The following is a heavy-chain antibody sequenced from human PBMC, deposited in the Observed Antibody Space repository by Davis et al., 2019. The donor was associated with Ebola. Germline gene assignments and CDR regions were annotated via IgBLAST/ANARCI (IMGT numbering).Heavy chain of an antibody. D-gene: IGHD6-13*01. CDR2: ISSGSTTT. CDR1: GFTFSSYS. J-gene: IGHJ6*02. CDR3: ARVREYSSSSYYYYYGMDV. V-gene: IGHV3-48*04. Sequence: GESLKISCAASGFTFSSYSMNWVRQAPGKGLEWVSYISSGSTTTYYADSVKGRFTISRDNAKNSLYLQMNSLRAEDTAVYYCARVREYSSSSYYYYYGMDVWGQGTTVTVSS.